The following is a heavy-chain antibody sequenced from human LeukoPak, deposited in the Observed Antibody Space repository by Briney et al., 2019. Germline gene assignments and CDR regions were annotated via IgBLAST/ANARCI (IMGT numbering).Heavy chain of an antibody. D-gene: IGHD3-22*01. CDR3: ARDHGTSYYYDSSGPLI. J-gene: IGHJ3*02. CDR2: ISDDGSNK. CDR1: GFTFSNYG. V-gene: IGHV3-30*03. Sequence: GGSLRLSCAASGFTFSNYGMHWVRQAPGKGLEWVEVISDDGSNKFYVDSVKGRFTISRDNSKNTLYLQMNSLRAEDTAVYYCARDHGTSYYYDSSGPLIWGQGTMVTVSS.